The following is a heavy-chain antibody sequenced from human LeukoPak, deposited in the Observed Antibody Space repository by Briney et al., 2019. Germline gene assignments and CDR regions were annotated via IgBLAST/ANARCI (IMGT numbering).Heavy chain of an antibody. CDR1: GFTFSSHW. CDR3: ARDGDSSGYSGDY. J-gene: IGHJ4*02. Sequence: GGSLRLSCAASGFTFSSHWMHWVRQAPGKGLVWVSRISSDGTNTNYADSVKGRFTISRDNAKNTLYLQMNSLRVEDTAVYYCARDGDSSGYSGDYWGQGALVTASS. V-gene: IGHV3-74*01. D-gene: IGHD3-22*01. CDR2: ISSDGTNT.